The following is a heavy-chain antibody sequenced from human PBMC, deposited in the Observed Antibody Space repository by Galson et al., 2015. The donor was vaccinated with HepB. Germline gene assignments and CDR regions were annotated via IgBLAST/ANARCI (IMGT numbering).Heavy chain of an antibody. D-gene: IGHD1-26*01. CDR2: ILYDGSNK. CDR3: ARAGAGTYYLTGDY. J-gene: IGHJ4*02. V-gene: IGHV3-30-3*01. Sequence: MHWVRQAPGKGLEWVAVILYDGSNKYYADSVKGRFTISRDTSKNTLYLQMDSLRPEDTAIYYCARAGAGTYYLTGDYWGQGTLVTVSS.